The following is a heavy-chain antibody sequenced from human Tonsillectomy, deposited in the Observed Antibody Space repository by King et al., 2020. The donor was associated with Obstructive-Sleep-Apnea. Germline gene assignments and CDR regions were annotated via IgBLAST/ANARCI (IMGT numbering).Heavy chain of an antibody. CDR2: INQDRSEK. CDR3: VRLGSSWNWDLDY. V-gene: IGHV3-7*01. J-gene: IGHJ4*02. Sequence: VQLVESGGGLVQPGGSLRLSCAASGFTFGTYWMSWVRQAPGKGLEWVANINQDRSEKYHVDSVKGRFTISRDNAKNSLYLQMNSLRAEDTGVYYCVRLGSSWNWDLDYWGQGTLVTVPS. D-gene: IGHD6-13*01. CDR1: GFTFGTYW.